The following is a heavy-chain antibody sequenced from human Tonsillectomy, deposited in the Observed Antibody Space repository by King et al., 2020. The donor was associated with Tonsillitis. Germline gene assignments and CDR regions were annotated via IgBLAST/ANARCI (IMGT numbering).Heavy chain of an antibody. CDR2: IDPSDSYT. V-gene: IGHV5-10-1*03. CDR3: ARRGAYSDDAFDI. J-gene: IGHJ3*02. D-gene: IGHD2-15*01. Sequence: VQLVESGAEVKKPGESLRISCKGSGYSFTNYWITWVRQMPGKGLEWMGRIDPSDSYTNYNPSFQGHVTISADKSISTAYLQWSSLKASDTAMYYCARRGAYSDDAFDIWGQGTMVTVSS. CDR1: GYSFTNYW.